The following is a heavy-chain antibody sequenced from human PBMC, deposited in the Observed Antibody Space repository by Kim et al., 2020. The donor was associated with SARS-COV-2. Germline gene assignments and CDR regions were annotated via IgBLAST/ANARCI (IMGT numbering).Heavy chain of an antibody. CDR2: INPNSGGT. Sequence: ASVKVSCKASGYTFTGYYMHWVRQAPGQGLEWMGWINPNSGGTNYAQKFQGRVTMTRDTSISTAYMELSRLRSDDTAVYYCARVGDYYESSGYRREDYYYGMDVWGQGTTVTVSS. J-gene: IGHJ6*02. D-gene: IGHD3-22*01. V-gene: IGHV1-2*02. CDR3: ARVGDYYESSGYRREDYYYGMDV. CDR1: GYTFTGYY.